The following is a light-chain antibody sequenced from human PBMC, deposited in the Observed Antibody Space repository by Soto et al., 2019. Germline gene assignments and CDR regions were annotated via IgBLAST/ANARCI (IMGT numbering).Light chain of an antibody. CDR3: YSYAGRNIWV. J-gene: IGLJ3*02. Sequence: QSALTQPASVSGSPGQSITISCTGTSSDIGDYKYVSWYQQHPGKAPKLIIYEVTNRPSGVSNRFSGSKSGNTASLTISGLQADDEAVYYCYSYAGRNIWVFGGGTQLTVL. CDR2: EVT. CDR1: SSDIGDYKY. V-gene: IGLV2-14*01.